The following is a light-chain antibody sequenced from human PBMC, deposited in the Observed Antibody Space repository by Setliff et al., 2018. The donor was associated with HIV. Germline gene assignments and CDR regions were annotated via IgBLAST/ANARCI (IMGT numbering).Light chain of an antibody. CDR2: EVT. CDR1: GSDVGGYSY. V-gene: IGLV2-14*01. CDR3: SSYASTNTLP. Sequence: QSVLTQPASVSGSPGQSITISCTGTGSDVGGYSYVSWYQQHPGKAPKLIIYEVTNRPSGISNRFSGSKSGNTASLTISGLQAEDEADYYCSSYASTNTLPFGTGTKVTVL. J-gene: IGLJ1*01.